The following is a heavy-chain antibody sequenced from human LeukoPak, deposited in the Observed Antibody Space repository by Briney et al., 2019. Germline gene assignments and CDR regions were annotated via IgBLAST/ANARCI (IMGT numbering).Heavy chain of an antibody. CDR2: IKQDGSEK. Sequence: GGSLRLSCAASGFTFSSYWMSWVRQAPGKGLEWVANIKQDGSEKYYVDSVKGRFTISRDNAKNSLYLQMNSLRAEDTAVYYCARRVGYSYGRYFDYWGQGTLVTVSS. J-gene: IGHJ4*02. V-gene: IGHV3-7*01. CDR1: GFTFSSYW. CDR3: ARRVGYSYGRYFDY. D-gene: IGHD5-18*01.